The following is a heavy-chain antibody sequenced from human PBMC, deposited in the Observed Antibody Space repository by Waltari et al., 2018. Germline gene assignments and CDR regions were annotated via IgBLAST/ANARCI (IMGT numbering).Heavy chain of an antibody. D-gene: IGHD4-17*01. CDR2: IIPILGTA. CDR3: AREHGDLSRAFDI. V-gene: IGHV1-69*12. Sequence: QVQLVQSGAEVKKPGSSVKVSCKASGGTFSSFALSRVRHAPGQGLDVMGGIIPILGTANYAQKFQGRVTITAGESTSTAYMELSSLRSEDTAVYYCAREHGDLSRAFDIWGQGTMVTVSS. J-gene: IGHJ3*02. CDR1: GGTFSSFA.